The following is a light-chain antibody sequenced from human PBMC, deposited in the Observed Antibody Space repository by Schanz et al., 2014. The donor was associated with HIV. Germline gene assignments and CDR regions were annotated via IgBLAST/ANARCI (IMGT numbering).Light chain of an antibody. CDR1: QSISNH. V-gene: IGKV1-39*01. CDR2: AAS. J-gene: IGKJ1*01. Sequence: DIQMTQSPSSLSASVGDRVTITCRASQSISNHLNWYQQKPGKAPKLLIYAASSLQSGVPSRFSGSGSGTDFTLTISSLQPDDFATYYCQQYDSSSWTFGLGTKVETK. CDR3: QQYDSSSWT.